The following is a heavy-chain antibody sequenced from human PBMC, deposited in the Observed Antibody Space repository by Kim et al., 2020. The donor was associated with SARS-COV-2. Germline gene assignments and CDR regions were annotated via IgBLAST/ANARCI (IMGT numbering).Heavy chain of an antibody. CDR3: ARHGRTSTDAKLLWGFFD. CDR2: IDDSGSL. J-gene: IGHJ4*01. D-gene: IGHD3-10*01. CDR1: TSSMNNYY. V-gene: IGHV4-59*08. Sequence: SETLSLTCTVSTSSMNNYYWSWIRQPPGKGLQWIGYIDDSGSLNYNPSLKSRVTMSVETSRNQLSLKLTSLTDADTAVHYCARHGRTSTDAKLLWGFFD.